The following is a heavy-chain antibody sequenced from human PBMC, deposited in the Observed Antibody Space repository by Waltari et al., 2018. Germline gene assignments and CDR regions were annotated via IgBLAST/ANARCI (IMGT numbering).Heavy chain of an antibody. CDR1: GFIFSDYT. D-gene: IGHD3-3*01. Sequence: EVQLVESGGGLVNPGGSLRLSCAASGFIFSDYTMNWVRQPPGKGLEWVSFISSSSGYTHYADSVRGRFTISRDNAKNSLWLQMNSLRAEDTAVYYCARDLPLFSYDFWSGPSLSFDYWGQGALVTVSS. V-gene: IGHV3-21*01. J-gene: IGHJ4*02. CDR3: ARDLPLFSYDFWSGPSLSFDY. CDR2: ISSSSGYT.